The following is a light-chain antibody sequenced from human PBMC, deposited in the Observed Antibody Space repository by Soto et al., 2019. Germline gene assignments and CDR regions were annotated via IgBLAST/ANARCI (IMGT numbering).Light chain of an antibody. CDR2: DVS. CDR3: SSYTTSSTSSWV. CDR1: SSDVGGYNY. V-gene: IGLV2-14*01. Sequence: QSALTQPASVSGSPGQSITIYCTGTSSDVGGYNYVSWYQQHPGKAPKLMIYDVSNRPSGVSNRFSGSKSGNTASLTISGLQAEDEADYYCSSYTTSSTSSWVFGGGTKLTVL. J-gene: IGLJ3*02.